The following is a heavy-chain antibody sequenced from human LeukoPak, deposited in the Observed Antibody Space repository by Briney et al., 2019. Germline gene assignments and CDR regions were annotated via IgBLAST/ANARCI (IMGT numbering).Heavy chain of an antibody. CDR2: INHSGTT. CDR1: GGSFSGYY. J-gene: IGHJ4*02. Sequence: PSETLSLTCAVYGGSFSGYYWRWVRQPPGKGLEWIGEINHSGTTNYNPSLKSRLTISVDTAKNQFSLNLSSLTAADTAVYYCASNGPLLSDTSRYYIDSWGQGTLVTVSS. V-gene: IGHV4-34*01. D-gene: IGHD3-22*01. CDR3: ASNGPLLSDTSRYYIDS.